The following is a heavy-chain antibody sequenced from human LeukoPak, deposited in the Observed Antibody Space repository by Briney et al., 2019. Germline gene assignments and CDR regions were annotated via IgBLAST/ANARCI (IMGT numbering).Heavy chain of an antibody. CDR2: IYTSGST. J-gene: IGHJ4*02. D-gene: IGHD6-13*01. V-gene: IGHV4-4*07. CDR1: GGSISSYY. CDR3: ARVVSSWGYYFDY. Sequence: SETLSLTCTVSGGSISSYYWSWIRQPAGKGLEWIGRIYTSGSTYYNPSLKSRVTISVDRSKNQFSLKLSSVTAADTAVYYCARVVSSWGYYFDYWGQGTLVTVSS.